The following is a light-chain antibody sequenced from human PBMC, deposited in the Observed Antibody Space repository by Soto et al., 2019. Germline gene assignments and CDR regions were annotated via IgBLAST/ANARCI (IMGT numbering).Light chain of an antibody. Sequence: QSVLTQPASVSASPGQSITISCTGTSSDVGGYNYVSWYQQHPGKAPKLMIYDVRNRPSGVSDRFSGSKSGNTASLTISGLQAEDEADYYCRSYTSSSPHVFGTGTKVTVL. J-gene: IGLJ1*01. CDR3: RSYTSSSPHV. CDR2: DVR. V-gene: IGLV2-14*01. CDR1: SSDVGGYNY.